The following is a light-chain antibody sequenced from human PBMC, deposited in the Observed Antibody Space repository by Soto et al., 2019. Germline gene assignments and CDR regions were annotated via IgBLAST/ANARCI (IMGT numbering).Light chain of an antibody. CDR3: QVWDSSSDHRGV. CDR1: NIGSNS. J-gene: IGLJ1*01. Sequence: SYVLTQPPSVSVAPGQTASITCGGNNIGSNSVHWYQQKPGQAPVLVIYYDNDRPSGIPERFSGSKSGNTATLTISRVEAGDEADYYCQVWDSSSDHRGVFGTGTKLPVL. V-gene: IGLV3-21*04. CDR2: YDN.